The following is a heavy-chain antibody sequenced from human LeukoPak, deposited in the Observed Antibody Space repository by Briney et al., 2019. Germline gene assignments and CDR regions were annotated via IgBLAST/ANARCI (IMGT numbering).Heavy chain of an antibody. D-gene: IGHD5-18*01. CDR1: GYTFTGYY. V-gene: IGHV1-2*02. Sequence: ASVKVSCKASGYTFTGYYMHWVRQAPGQGLEWMGWINPNSGGTNYAQKFQGRVTMTRDTSISTAYMELSRLRSHDTAVYYCARAWGYSYGPHFDYWGQGTLVTVSS. J-gene: IGHJ4*02. CDR3: ARAWGYSYGPHFDY. CDR2: INPNSGGT.